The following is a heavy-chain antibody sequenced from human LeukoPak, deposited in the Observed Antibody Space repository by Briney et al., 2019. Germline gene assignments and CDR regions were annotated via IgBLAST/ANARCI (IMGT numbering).Heavy chain of an antibody. V-gene: IGHV5-51*01. CDR1: GYSFTSYW. J-gene: IGHJ4*02. Sequence: GESLKISCKGSGYSFTSYWIGWVRQMPRKGLEWMGIIYPGDSDTRYSPSFQGQVTISADKSISTAYLQWSSLKASDTAMCYCARVPGQWLAPRRYFDYWGQGTLVTVSS. CDR2: IYPGDSDT. CDR3: ARVPGQWLAPRRYFDY. D-gene: IGHD6-19*01.